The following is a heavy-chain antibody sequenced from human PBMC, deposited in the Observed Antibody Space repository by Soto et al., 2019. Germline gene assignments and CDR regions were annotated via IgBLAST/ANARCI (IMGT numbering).Heavy chain of an antibody. CDR2: INHSGST. CDR1: GGSFSGYY. V-gene: IGHV4-34*01. CDR3: ARGWVTYYYYYMDV. J-gene: IGHJ6*03. Sequence: QVQLQQWGAGLLKPSETLSLTCAVYGGSFSGYYWRWIRQPPGKGLEWIGEINHSGSTNYNPSLKSRVTISVDTSKNQFSLKLSSVTAADTAVYYCARGWVTYYYYYMDVWGKGTTVTVSS. D-gene: IGHD2-21*02.